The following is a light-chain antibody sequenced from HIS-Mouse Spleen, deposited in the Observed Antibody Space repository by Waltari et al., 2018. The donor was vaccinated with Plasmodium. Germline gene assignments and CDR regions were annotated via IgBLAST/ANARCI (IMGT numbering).Light chain of an antibody. Sequence: SYELTQPSSVSVSPGQTARITCSGDVLAKKYARWFQQKPGQAPVLVIYKDSERPSGIPGRFSGSSAGTTVTVTISGAQVEDGADYYCYSAADNNLVFGGGTKLTVL. CDR3: YSAADNNLV. CDR2: KDS. V-gene: IGLV3-27*01. J-gene: IGLJ3*02. CDR1: VLAKKY.